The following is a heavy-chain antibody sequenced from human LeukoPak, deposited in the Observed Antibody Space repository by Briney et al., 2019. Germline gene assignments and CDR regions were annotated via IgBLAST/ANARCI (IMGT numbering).Heavy chain of an antibody. Sequence: PSETLSLTCNVSGGSIRGYYWSWIRQPPGKGLEWIGYIYYSGSTNYNPSPKSRVTISVDTSKNQFSLKLSSVTAADTAVYYCARDAYDFWSGYRGWFDPWGQGTLVTVSS. CDR2: IYYSGST. J-gene: IGHJ5*02. CDR1: GGSIRGYY. CDR3: ARDAYDFWSGYRGWFDP. V-gene: IGHV4-59*01. D-gene: IGHD3-3*01.